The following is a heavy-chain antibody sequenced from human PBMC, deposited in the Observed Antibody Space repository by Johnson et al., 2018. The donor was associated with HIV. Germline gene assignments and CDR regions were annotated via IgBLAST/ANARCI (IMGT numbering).Heavy chain of an antibody. D-gene: IGHD3-22*01. CDR3: AKEGSGYFHAFDI. Sequence: QVQLVESGGGLVKPGGSLRLSCAASGFTFSSYAMHWVRPAPGKGLEWVAVISYDGSNKYYADSVKGRFTISRDNSKNTLYLQMNSLRAEDTAVYYCAKEGSGYFHAFDIWGQGTMVTVSS. J-gene: IGHJ3*02. V-gene: IGHV3-30-3*01. CDR1: GFTFSSYA. CDR2: ISYDGSNK.